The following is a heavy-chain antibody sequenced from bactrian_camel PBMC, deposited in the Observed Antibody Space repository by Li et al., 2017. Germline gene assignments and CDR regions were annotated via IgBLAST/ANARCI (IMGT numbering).Heavy chain of an antibody. CDR2: YGGYGRI. CDR3: AVRLNSGCPIRARDFEH. CDR1: GSIQRTNC. J-gene: IGHJ4*01. Sequence: VQQVESGGGSVQAGGSLRLSCAASGSIQRTNCMGWFRQVPGKERERVATYGGYGRISYAGSAEGRFTITRDKDNLYLQMDSLRPSDTGTYYCAVRLNSGCPIRARDFEHWGQGTQVTVS. D-gene: IGHD4*01. V-gene: IGHV3S53*01.